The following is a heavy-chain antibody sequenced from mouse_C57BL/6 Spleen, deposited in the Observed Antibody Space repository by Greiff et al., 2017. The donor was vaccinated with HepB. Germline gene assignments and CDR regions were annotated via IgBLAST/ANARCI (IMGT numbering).Heavy chain of an antibody. D-gene: IGHD2-1*01. J-gene: IGHJ4*01. V-gene: IGHV5-17*01. Sequence: EVQGVESGGGLVKPGGSLKLSCAASGFTFSDYGMHWVRQAPETGLEWVAYISSGSSTIYYADTVKGRFTISRDNAKNTLFLQMTSLRSEDTAMSYCARSLYYGKRDAMDYWGQGTSVTVSS. CDR2: ISSGSSTI. CDR3: ARSLYYGKRDAMDY. CDR1: GFTFSDYG.